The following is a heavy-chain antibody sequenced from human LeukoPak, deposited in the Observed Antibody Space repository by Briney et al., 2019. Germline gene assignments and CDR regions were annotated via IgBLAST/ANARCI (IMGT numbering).Heavy chain of an antibody. Sequence: GGSLRLSCAASDFTFGDYGMSWVRRAPGKGLQWVSAISGSSGSTYYRDSVKGRFIISRDNSKKTLYLLMNSLRAEDTAVYYCAKGGGYEAQYYYYYLDVWGKGTTVTISS. CDR3: AKGGGYEAQYYYYYLDV. V-gene: IGHV3-23*01. CDR1: DFTFGDYG. J-gene: IGHJ6*03. CDR2: ISGSSGST. D-gene: IGHD5-12*01.